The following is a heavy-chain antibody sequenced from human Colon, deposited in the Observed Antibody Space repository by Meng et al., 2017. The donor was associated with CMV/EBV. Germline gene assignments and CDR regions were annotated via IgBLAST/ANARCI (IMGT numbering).Heavy chain of an antibody. CDR1: GFNFDTFE. CDR2: ISFFGTGGNTI. Sequence: GGSLRLSCAASGFNFDTFEMNWVRQAPGKGLEWVSFISFFGTGGNTISYADSVKGRFTISRDNAKSSLYLQMNGLRAEDTGVYYCARVGRNCGGDCYDYWGQGTLVTVSS. D-gene: IGHD2-21*01. V-gene: IGHV3-48*03. J-gene: IGHJ4*02. CDR3: ARVGRNCGGDCYDY.